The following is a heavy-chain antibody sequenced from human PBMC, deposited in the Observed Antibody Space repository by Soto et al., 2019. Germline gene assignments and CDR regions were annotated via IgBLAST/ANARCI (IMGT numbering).Heavy chain of an antibody. CDR2: IDRSGDKT. CDR3: AKDSRSYIPTVLFIDS. D-gene: IGHD1-26*01. J-gene: IGHJ4*02. V-gene: IGHV3-23*01. Sequence: GGSLRPSCAASGFPFVNFAMSSFRQAPAKGLEWVSSIDRSGDKTFYAASVKDRFSISRDNSRNTKCLLMNNLTANASATTYFAKDSRSYIPTVLFIDSWGQGTLVTVSS. CDR1: GFPFVNFA.